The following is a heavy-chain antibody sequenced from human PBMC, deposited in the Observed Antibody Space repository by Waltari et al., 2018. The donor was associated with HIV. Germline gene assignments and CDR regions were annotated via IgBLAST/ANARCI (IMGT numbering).Heavy chain of an antibody. D-gene: IGHD2-15*01. J-gene: IGHJ4*02. V-gene: IGHV5-51*01. CDR3: ARQVGYCSGGSCYPDY. Sequence: VQLVQSGAEVKKPGESLKIHCKGSGYSFPSYWIGWVRQMPGKGLEWMGIIYSGDSDTRYSPSFQGQVTISADKSISTAYLQWSSLKASDTAMYYCARQVGYCSGGSCYPDYWGQGTLVTVSS. CDR2: IYSGDSDT. CDR1: GYSFPSYW.